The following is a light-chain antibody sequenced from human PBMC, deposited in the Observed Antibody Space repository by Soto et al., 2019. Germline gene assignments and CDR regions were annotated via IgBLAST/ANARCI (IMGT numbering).Light chain of an antibody. V-gene: IGLV1-47*01. CDR3: AAWDDSLSGYVV. CDR1: SSNIGNNY. Sequence: QSVLTQPPSASGTPGQRVTISCSGSSSNIGNNYVYWYQQLPVTAPKLLIYRNNQRPSGVPDRFSGSKSGTSASLAISGLLSDDEAAYYCAAWDDSLSGYVVFGGGTKLTVL. J-gene: IGLJ2*01. CDR2: RNN.